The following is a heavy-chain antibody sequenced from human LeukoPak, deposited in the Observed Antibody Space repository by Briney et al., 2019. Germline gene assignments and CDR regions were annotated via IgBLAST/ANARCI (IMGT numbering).Heavy chain of an antibody. J-gene: IGHJ4*02. CDR3: ARGHGN. V-gene: IGHV3-30*14. D-gene: IGHD5-24*01. CDR2: ISYDGSNK. Sequence: PGGSLRLSCAASGFTFSSYAMHWVRQAPGKGLEWVAVISYDGSNKYYADSVRGRFTISRDNSKNTLYLQMNSLRAEDTALYYCARGHGNWGQGTLVTVSS. CDR1: GFTFSSYA.